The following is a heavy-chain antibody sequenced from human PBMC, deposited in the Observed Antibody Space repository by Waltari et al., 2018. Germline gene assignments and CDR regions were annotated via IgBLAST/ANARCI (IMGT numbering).Heavy chain of an antibody. CDR1: GFTFSTYW. CDR3: ARDVNPTYGSGLFGDAFDI. D-gene: IGHD6-19*01. V-gene: IGHV3-7*01. CDR2: ISRDGSKI. J-gene: IGHJ3*02. Sequence: EVQLVESGGGLVQPGGSLRLSCAASGFTFSTYWMTWVRRAPGKGLGWVANISRDGSKIHYLESVEGRFTISRDNAKNSLYLQRNSLRVEDTAVYYCARDVNPTYGSGLFGDAFDIWGQGTMVTVSS.